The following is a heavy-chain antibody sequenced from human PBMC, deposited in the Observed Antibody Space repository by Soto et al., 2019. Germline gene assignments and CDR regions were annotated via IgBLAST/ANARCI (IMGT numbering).Heavy chain of an antibody. CDR2: IIPMLGMS. CDR3: ATSYGSGSRPFDY. D-gene: IGHD3-10*01. J-gene: IGHJ4*02. CDR1: GDTFNFYT. V-gene: IGHV1-69*02. Sequence: QVQLVQSGAEVKKPGSSVKVSCKASGDTFNFYTISWVRQAPGQGLEWMGRIIPMLGMSNYAQKFQDRVTIIAAQSTITDYMQLSSLRSEDTAIYYCATSYGSGSRPFDYWGQGTLVTVSS.